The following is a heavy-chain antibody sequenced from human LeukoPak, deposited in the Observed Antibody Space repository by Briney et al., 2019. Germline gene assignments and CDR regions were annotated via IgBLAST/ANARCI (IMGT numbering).Heavy chain of an antibody. CDR3: ARDFTIFGGFDP. CDR2: ISRKGGST. D-gene: IGHD3-3*01. V-gene: IGHV3-64*01. J-gene: IGHJ5*02. CDR1: GFTFSSNA. Sequence: LPGGSLRLSCVPSGFTFSSNAMGWVRQAPGKGMGYVSAISRKGGSTYYANSVKGRFTISRDNPKNTLYLQMGSLRAEDMAVYYCARDFTIFGGFDPWGQGTLVTVSS.